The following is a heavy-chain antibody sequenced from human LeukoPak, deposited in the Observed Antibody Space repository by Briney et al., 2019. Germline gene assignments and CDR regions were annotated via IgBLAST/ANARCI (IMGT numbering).Heavy chain of an antibody. Sequence: SVKVSCKASGGTFSSYAISWVRQAPGQGLEWMGGIIPIFGTANYAQKFQGRVTITADKSTSTAYMELSSLRSEDTAVYYCARDRPIYCSGGSCYLSDYWGQGTLVTVSS. CDR1: GGTFSSYA. CDR2: IIPIFGTA. CDR3: ARDRPIYCSGGSCYLSDY. J-gene: IGHJ4*02. V-gene: IGHV1-69*06. D-gene: IGHD2-15*01.